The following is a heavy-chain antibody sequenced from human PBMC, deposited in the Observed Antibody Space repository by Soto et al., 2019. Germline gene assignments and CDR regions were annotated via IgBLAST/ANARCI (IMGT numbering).Heavy chain of an antibody. V-gene: IGHV1-69*13. CDR1: GGTFSSYA. D-gene: IGHD5-12*01. CDR2: IIPIFGTA. CDR3: ARGLHVDIVATKALGY. J-gene: IGHJ4*02. Sequence: SVKVSCKASGGTFSSYAISWVRQAPGQGLEWMGGIIPIFGTANYAQKFQGRVTITADESTSTAYMELSSLRSEDTAVYYCARGLHVDIVATKALGYWGQGTLVTVSS.